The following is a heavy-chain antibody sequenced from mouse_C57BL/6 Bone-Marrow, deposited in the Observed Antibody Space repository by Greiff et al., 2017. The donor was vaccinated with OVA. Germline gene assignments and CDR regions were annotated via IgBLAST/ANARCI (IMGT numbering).Heavy chain of an antibody. CDR3: ARGSWVPDY. J-gene: IGHJ2*01. CDR2: IYPSDSET. CDR1: GYTFTSYW. V-gene: IGHV1-61*01. D-gene: IGHD4-1*01. Sequence: QVQLQQPGAELVRPGSSVKLSCKASGYTFTSYWMDWVKQRPGQGLEWIGNIYPSDSETHYNQKFKDKATLTVDKSSSTADMQLSSLTSEDAAVDYCARGSWVPDYWGQGTTLTVSS.